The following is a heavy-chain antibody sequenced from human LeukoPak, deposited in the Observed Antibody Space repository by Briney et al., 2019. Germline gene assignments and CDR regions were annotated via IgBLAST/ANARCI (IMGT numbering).Heavy chain of an antibody. D-gene: IGHD6-19*01. CDR1: GFTFSTSA. J-gene: IGHJ3*02. V-gene: IGHV3-23*01. Sequence: GGSLRLSCAASGFTFSTSALSWVRQPPGTGLEWVSAISGSGGRTYSPDSVNGRFTISRDNSRNTLYLHLNSLRAEDTAVYYCAKDSSAVAGHEGSFDIWGQGTMVTVSS. CDR2: ISGSGGRT. CDR3: AKDSSAVAGHEGSFDI.